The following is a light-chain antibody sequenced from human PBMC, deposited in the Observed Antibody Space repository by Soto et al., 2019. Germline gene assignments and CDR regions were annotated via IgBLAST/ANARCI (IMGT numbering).Light chain of an antibody. CDR3: KQYGSSPIT. CDR1: QSVSSSY. CDR2: GAS. Sequence: EIVLTQSPGTLSLSPGERATLSCRASQSVSSSYLAWYQQKHGQAPRLLIYGASSRATGIPDRFRGSGSGTDFTLTISRLEPEDFAVYYCKQYGSSPITFGQGTRLEIK. V-gene: IGKV3-20*01. J-gene: IGKJ5*01.